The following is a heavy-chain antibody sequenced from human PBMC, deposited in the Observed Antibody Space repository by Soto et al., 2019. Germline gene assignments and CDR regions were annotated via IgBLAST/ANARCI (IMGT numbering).Heavy chain of an antibody. CDR1: GASISTNNW. V-gene: IGHV4-4*02. CDR3: ARTSSGWYSDLGYFDY. J-gene: IGHJ4*02. CDR2: IYHTGSS. Sequence: SETLSLTCAVSGASISTNNWWTWARHPPGKGLEWIGEIYHTGSSNYNPSLKNRVTISVDKSKNQFSLTLSSVTAADTAVYYCARTSSGWYSDLGYFDYWGQGTLVTVS. D-gene: IGHD6-19*01.